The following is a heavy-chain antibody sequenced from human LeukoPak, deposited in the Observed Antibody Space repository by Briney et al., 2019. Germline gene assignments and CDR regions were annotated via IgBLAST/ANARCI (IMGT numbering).Heavy chain of an antibody. CDR3: ASLGASSWYPCWY. CDR1: GFTFSTYW. Sequence: PGGSLRLSCAASGFTFSTYWMSWVRQAPGKGLEWVANIKQDGGEKYYVDFVKGRFTISRDNAKNSLYLQMNSLRAEDTAVYYCASLGASSWYPCWYWGQGTLVTVSS. CDR2: IKQDGGEK. D-gene: IGHD6-13*01. V-gene: IGHV3-7*01. J-gene: IGHJ4*02.